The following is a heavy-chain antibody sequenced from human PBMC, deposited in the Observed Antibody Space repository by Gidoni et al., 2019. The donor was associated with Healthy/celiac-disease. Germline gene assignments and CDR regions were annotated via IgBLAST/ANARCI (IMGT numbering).Heavy chain of an antibody. J-gene: IGHJ3*02. CDR2: INHSRST. Sequence: HGKLQQCGAGLLRPSETLSLICAVYGGLCSSFYWRCIRQPPGQGLEWSGEINHSRSTNYNPSLKGRVTISVDTSKNQFSLKLSSVTAADADVYYCASAWVDCSGGSCSDAFDIWGQGTMVTVSS. V-gene: IGHV4-34*01. CDR1: GGLCSSFY. D-gene: IGHD2-15*01. CDR3: ASAWVDCSGGSCSDAFDI.